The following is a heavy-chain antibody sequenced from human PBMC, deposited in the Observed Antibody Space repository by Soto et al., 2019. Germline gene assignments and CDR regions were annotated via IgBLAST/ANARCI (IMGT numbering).Heavy chain of an antibody. CDR1: GGTFSSYA. J-gene: IGHJ6*02. Sequence: SVKVSCKASGGTFSSYAISWVRQAPGQGLEWMGGIIPIFGTANYAQKFQGRVTITADESTSTAYMELSSLRSEDTAVYYCARTGDYVPYYYYYGMDVWGQGTTVTVSS. CDR2: IIPIFGTA. CDR3: ARTGDYVPYYYYYGMDV. V-gene: IGHV1-69*13. D-gene: IGHD4-17*01.